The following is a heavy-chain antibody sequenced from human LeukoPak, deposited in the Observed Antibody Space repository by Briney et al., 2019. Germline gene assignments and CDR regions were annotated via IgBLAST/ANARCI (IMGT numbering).Heavy chain of an antibody. V-gene: IGHV3-23*01. CDR1: GFTFSSYS. CDR3: AKDRSGGSSWYSFDY. J-gene: IGHJ4*02. D-gene: IGHD6-13*01. CDR2: ISGSGGST. Sequence: GGSLRLSCAASGFTFSSYSMNWVRQAPGKGLEWVSTISGSGGSTYYADSVKGRFTISRDNSKNTMYLQMNSLRAEDTAVYYCAKDRSGGSSWYSFDYWGQGTLVTVSS.